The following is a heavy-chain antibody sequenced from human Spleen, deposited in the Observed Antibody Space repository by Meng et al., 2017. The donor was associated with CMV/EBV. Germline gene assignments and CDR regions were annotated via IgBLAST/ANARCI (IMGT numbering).Heavy chain of an antibody. CDR2: INSDETST. CDR1: GFTFSSYW. J-gene: IGHJ6*02. CDR3: AGSPPNLVGDMYFFYAMDV. Sequence: GESLKISCAASGFTFSSYWMHWVRQAPGKGLVWVSHINSDETSTSYADSVKGRFTISRDNAKNTLYLQMSSLRAEDTAVYYCAGSPPNLVGDMYFFYAMDVWGRGTTVTVSS. D-gene: IGHD2/OR15-2a*01. V-gene: IGHV3-74*01.